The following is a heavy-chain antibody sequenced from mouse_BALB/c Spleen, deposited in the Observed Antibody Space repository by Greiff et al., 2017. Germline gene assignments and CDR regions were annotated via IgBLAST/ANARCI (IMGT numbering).Heavy chain of an antibody. CDR2: ISSGSSTI. Sequence: EVQLVESGGGLVQPGGSRKLSCAASGFTFSSFGMHWVRQAPEKGLEWVAYISSGSSTIYYADTVKGRFTISRDNPKNTLFLQMTSLRSEDTAMYYCARGRGNYYGSSHFDYWGQGTTLTVSS. J-gene: IGHJ2*01. CDR1: GFTFSSFG. V-gene: IGHV5-17*02. CDR3: ARGRGNYYGSSHFDY. D-gene: IGHD1-1*01.